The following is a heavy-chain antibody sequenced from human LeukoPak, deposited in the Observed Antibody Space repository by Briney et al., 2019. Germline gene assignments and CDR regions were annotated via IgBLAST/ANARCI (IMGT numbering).Heavy chain of an antibody. CDR3: ARELGYCSSTSCYDWFDP. V-gene: IGHV1-2*02. CDR2: IDPNSGGT. CDR1: GGTFSSYA. D-gene: IGHD2-2*01. J-gene: IGHJ5*02. Sequence: ASVKVSCKASGGTFSSYAISWVRQAPGQGLEWMGWIDPNSGGTNYAQKFQGRVTMTRDTSISTAYMELSRLRSDDTAVYYCARELGYCSSTSCYDWFDPWGQGTLVTVSS.